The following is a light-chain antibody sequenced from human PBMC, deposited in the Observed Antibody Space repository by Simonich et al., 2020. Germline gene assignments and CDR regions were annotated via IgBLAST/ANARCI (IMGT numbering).Light chain of an antibody. CDR1: QGISSA. CDR3: QQFNSYPFT. V-gene: IGKV1-13*02. CDR2: DAS. J-gene: IGKJ3*01. Sequence: AIQLTQSPSSLYASVGDRVTITCRASQGISSALAWYQQKPGKAPKLLIYDASSLESGVPSRFSGSGSGTDFTRTISSLQPEDFATYYCQQFNSYPFTFGPGTKVDIK.